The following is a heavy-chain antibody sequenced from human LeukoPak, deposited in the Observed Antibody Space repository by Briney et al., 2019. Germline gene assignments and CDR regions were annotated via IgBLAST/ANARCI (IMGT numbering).Heavy chain of an antibody. Sequence: GGSLRLPCAASGFTFSSYWMHWVRQAPGKGLVCVARINTDGSSATYADSVKGRFTISRDNAKNTLYLQMNSLRVEDTAVYYCARGYNWFDSWGQGTLVTVSP. CDR1: GFTFSSYW. V-gene: IGHV3-74*01. CDR3: ARGYNWFDS. J-gene: IGHJ5*01. CDR2: INTDGSSA.